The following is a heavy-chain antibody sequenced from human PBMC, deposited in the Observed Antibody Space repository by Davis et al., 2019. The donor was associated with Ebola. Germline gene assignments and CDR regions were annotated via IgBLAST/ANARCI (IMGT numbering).Heavy chain of an antibody. CDR1: GGSISSYY. CDR3: ATWASGYSGDY. J-gene: IGHJ4*02. Sequence: MPSETLSLTCTVSGGSISSYYWSWIRQPPGKGLEWIGYIYYSGSTNYNPSLKSRVTISVDTSKNQFSLKLSSVTAADTAVYYCATWASGYSGDYWGQGTLVTVSS. D-gene: IGHD3-22*01. V-gene: IGHV4-59*01. CDR2: IYYSGST.